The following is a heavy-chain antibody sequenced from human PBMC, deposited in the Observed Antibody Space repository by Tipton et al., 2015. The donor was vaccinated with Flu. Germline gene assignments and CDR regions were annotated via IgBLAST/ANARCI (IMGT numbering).Heavy chain of an antibody. D-gene: IGHD1-1*01. CDR2: IYYTGIS. J-gene: IGHJ4*02. Sequence: TLSLTCSVSGDSMTSSRYYWGWIRQPPGKGLEWIGNIYYTGISYSNPSLRSRVTISLDATKNQVSLKLTSVTAADTAVYYCARPNVDNTVATYYFDYWGQGMLVTVSS. V-gene: IGHV4-39*07. CDR1: GDSMTSSRYY. CDR3: ARPNVDNTVATYYFDY.